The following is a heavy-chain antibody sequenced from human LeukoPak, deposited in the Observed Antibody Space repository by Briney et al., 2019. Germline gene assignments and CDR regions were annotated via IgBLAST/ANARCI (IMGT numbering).Heavy chain of an antibody. CDR1: GVTVSSNY. CDR3: ARSSESSSLQYFQH. D-gene: IGHD6-6*01. Sequence: PGGSLRLSCAAAGVTVSSNYMSWVRQVPGRGLEWVSMMYSDGTTHYLDSVKGRFTISRDNSKNTLYLQMNSLRVRDTAVYYCARSSESSSLQYFQHWGQGTLVTVSS. J-gene: IGHJ1*01. CDR2: MYSDGTT. V-gene: IGHV3-53*01.